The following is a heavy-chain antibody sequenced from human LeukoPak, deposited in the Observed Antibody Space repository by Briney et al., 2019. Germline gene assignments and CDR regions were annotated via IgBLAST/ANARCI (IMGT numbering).Heavy chain of an antibody. V-gene: IGHV3-7*01. CDR3: VTSWVRQQRDF. CDR2: IEPDGSGK. D-gene: IGHD3-10*01. Sequence: GGSLRLSCAASGFSFKDYWMSWVRQAPGKGLEWVADIEPDGSGKTYVDSVKGRFSISRDNAQQSLYLQMDTLTAEDTAVYYCVTSWVRQQRDFRGQGILVTVSP. J-gene: IGHJ4*02. CDR1: GFSFKDYW.